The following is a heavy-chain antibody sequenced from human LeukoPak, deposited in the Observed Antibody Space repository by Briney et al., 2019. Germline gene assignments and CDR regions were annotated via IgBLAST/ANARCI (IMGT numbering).Heavy chain of an antibody. J-gene: IGHJ4*02. CDR1: GYTFTSYY. Sequence: ASVKVSCKASGYTFTSYYVHWVRQAPGEGLEWMGIINPSGGSTIYAQKFQGRVTMTWDMSTSTVYMELSSLRSEDTAVYYCARDDYGGLDYWGQGTLVTVSS. CDR2: INPSGGST. CDR3: ARDDYGGLDY. D-gene: IGHD4-23*01. V-gene: IGHV1-46*01.